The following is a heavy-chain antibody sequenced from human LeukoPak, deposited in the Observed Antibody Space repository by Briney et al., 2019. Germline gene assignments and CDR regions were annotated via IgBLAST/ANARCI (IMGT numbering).Heavy chain of an antibody. CDR3: ARGHGEFQDY. J-gene: IGHJ4*02. CDR1: GFTFSSYW. Sequence: HPGGPLGLSCAASGFTFSSYWMHWVRHAPGKGLVWVSRINSDGSSTSYADSVKGRFTISRDNAKNTLYLQMNSLRAEDTAVYYCARGHGEFQDYWGQGTLVTVSS. V-gene: IGHV3-74*01. CDR2: INSDGSST. D-gene: IGHD3-10*01.